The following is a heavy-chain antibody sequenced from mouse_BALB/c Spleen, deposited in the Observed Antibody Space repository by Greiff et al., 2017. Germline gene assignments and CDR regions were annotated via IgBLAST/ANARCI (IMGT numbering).Heavy chain of an antibody. V-gene: IGHV2-2*02. CDR2: IWSGGST. Sequence: VQRVESGPGLVQPSQSLSITCTVSGFSLTSYGVHWVRQSPGKGLEWLGVIWSGGSTDYNAAFISRLSISKDNSKSQVFFKMNSLQANDTAIYYCARTPRGSSYFAYWGQGTLVTVSA. D-gene: IGHD1-1*01. CDR3: ARTPRGSSYFAY. J-gene: IGHJ3*01. CDR1: GFSLTSYG.